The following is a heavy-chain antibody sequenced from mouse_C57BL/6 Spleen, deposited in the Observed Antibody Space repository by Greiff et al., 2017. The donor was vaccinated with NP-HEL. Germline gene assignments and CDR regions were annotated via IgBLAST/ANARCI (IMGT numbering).Heavy chain of an antibody. CDR2: ISSVVDYL. D-gene: IGHD1-1*01. Sequence: EVQVVESGEGLVKPVWSLNLSCAASGFPFSSYALSWVRHTPEKMLEWVAYISSVVDYLYYSDTVKGRFTISRDNARNTRYLQMSSLKSEDTAMYYCTRGHYYGSSPYAMDYWGQGTSVTVSS. CDR3: TRGHYYGSSPYAMDY. V-gene: IGHV5-9-1*02. CDR1: GFPFSSYA. J-gene: IGHJ4*01.